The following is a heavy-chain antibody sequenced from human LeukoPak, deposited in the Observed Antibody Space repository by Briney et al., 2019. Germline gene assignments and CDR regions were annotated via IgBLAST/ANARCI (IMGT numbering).Heavy chain of an antibody. J-gene: IGHJ4*02. V-gene: IGHV4-59*12. Sequence: SETLSLTCTVSGGSISSYYWSWIRQPPGKGLEWIGYIYYSGSTNYNPSLKSRVTISVDTSKNQFSLKLTSVTAADTATYYCARVQYGDYVGYWGQGTLVTVSS. CDR3: ARVQYGDYVGY. CDR2: IYYSGST. CDR1: GGSISSYY. D-gene: IGHD4-17*01.